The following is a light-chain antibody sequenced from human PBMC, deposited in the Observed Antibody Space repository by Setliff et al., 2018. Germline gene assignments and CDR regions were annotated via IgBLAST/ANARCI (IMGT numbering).Light chain of an antibody. Sequence: QSVLTQPASVSGSPGQSITISCTGTGTYNYVSWYQQHPGKAPKLIISEVTERPSGVPDRFSGSKSGNTASLTVSGLQAEDEADYYCSSYAGSDNYVFGTGTKVTVL. CDR3: SSYAGSDNYV. J-gene: IGLJ1*01. V-gene: IGLV2-8*01. CDR1: GTYNY. CDR2: EVT.